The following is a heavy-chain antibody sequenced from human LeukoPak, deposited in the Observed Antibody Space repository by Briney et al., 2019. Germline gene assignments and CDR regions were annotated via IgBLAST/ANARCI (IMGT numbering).Heavy chain of an antibody. V-gene: IGHV3-74*01. J-gene: IGHJ3*02. Sequence: GGSLRLSCVASGFTFSSYWMHWVRQVPGKGPVWVSRINSDGRITSYADSVKGRFTISRDNAKNTLYLQMNSLRVEDTAVYYCAKGNAAFDIWGQGTMVTVSS. CDR1: GFTFSSYW. CDR2: INSDGRIT. CDR3: AKGNAAFDI. D-gene: IGHD1-1*01.